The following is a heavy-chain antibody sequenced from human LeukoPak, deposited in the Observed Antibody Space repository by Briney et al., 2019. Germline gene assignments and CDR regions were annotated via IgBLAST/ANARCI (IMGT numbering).Heavy chain of an antibody. V-gene: IGHV5-51*01. Sequence: GESLKISCKGSGYSFTSYWIGWVRQMPGKGLEWMGIIHPGDSDTRYSPSFQGRVTISADKSISTAYLQWSSLKASDTAIYYCARAGTYYYYHMDVWGKGTTVTV. CDR2: IHPGDSDT. J-gene: IGHJ6*03. CDR3: ARAGTYYYYHMDV. D-gene: IGHD6-19*01. CDR1: GYSFTSYW.